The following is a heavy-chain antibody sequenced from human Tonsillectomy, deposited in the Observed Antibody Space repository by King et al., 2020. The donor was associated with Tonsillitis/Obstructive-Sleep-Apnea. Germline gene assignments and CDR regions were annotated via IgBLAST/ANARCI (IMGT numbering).Heavy chain of an antibody. CDR1: GFTFSDYY. V-gene: IGHV3-11*05. CDR3: ARVSAIQYYFDN. Sequence: VQLVESGGGLVKPGGSLRLSCAASGFTFSDYYMAWIRQAPGKGLEWVSYISSSGSYTNYADSVKGRFTISRDNAKNSLYLQMNSLRAEDTAVYYCARVSAIQYYFDNWGQGTLVTVSS. J-gene: IGHJ4*02. CDR2: ISSSGSYT. D-gene: IGHD2-2*01.